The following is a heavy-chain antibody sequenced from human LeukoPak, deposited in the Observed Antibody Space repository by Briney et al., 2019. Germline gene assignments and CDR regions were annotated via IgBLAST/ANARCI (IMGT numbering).Heavy chain of an antibody. D-gene: IGHD5-18*01. CDR2: IHYSGST. V-gene: IGHV4-59*01. CDR1: GGSISTYY. CDR3: AREYSYGYSYYFDY. Sequence: SGTLSLTCTVSGGSISTYYWSWIRQPPGKGLEWIGFIHYSGSTKYNLSLNSRVTISVDTSKNQFSLTLSSVTAADTAVYYCAREYSYGYSYYFDYWGQGTLVTVSS. J-gene: IGHJ4*02.